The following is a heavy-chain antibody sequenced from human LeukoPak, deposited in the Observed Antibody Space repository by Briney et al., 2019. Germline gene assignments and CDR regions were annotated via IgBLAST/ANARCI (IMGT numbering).Heavy chain of an antibody. Sequence: ASVKVSCKASGYIFTKYVVHWVRQAPGQRPEWMGWIKAGNGDTKYSQNFQDRLTITRNTSASTVYMELSSLTSEDTALYYCARDDCGDTCYPGGYWGQGTLVTVSS. CDR3: ARDDCGDTCYPGGY. CDR2: IKAGNGDT. D-gene: IGHD2-21*01. J-gene: IGHJ4*02. CDR1: GYIFTKYV. V-gene: IGHV1-3*01.